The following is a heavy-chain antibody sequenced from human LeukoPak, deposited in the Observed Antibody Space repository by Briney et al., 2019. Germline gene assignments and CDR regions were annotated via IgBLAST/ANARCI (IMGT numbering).Heavy chain of an antibody. J-gene: IGHJ3*02. D-gene: IGHD4-17*01. Sequence: PGGSLRLSCAASGFTFNNYAMSWVRQAPGKGLEWVSVISGSDTSTYYADSVKGRFTISRDDSKNTLYLQMNSLRAEDMAVYYCAKTYGDSEGPDAFDIWGQGTMVTVSS. CDR1: GFTFNNYA. CDR3: AKTYGDSEGPDAFDI. CDR2: ISGSDTST. V-gene: IGHV3-23*01.